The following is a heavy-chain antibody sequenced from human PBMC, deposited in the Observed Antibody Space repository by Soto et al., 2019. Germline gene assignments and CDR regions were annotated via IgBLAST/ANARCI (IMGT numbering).Heavy chain of an antibody. Sequence: EVQLVESGGGLVQPGGSLRLSCAASGFTFSSYSMNWVRQAPGKGLEWVSYISSSSSTIYYADSEKGRFTISRDNAKNSLYLQMNSLRAEDTAVYYCARDGVTFDYWGQGTLVTVSS. D-gene: IGHD5-18*01. V-gene: IGHV3-48*01. J-gene: IGHJ4*02. CDR3: ARDGVTFDY. CDR1: GFTFSSYS. CDR2: ISSSSSTI.